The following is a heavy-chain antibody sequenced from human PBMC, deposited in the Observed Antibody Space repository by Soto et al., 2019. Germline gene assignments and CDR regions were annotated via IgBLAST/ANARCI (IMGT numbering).Heavy chain of an antibody. CDR2: INAGNGNT. Sequence: QVQLVQSGAEVKKPGASVKVSCKASGYTFTNYAMHWVRQAPGQRLEWMGWINAGNGNTKYSQKFQGRVTITRDTSASTAYMDLISLRSEDTAVYYCARGPGGPDGPGDYWGQGTLVTVSS. D-gene: IGHD2-15*01. CDR3: ARGPGGPDGPGDY. J-gene: IGHJ4*02. V-gene: IGHV1-3*01. CDR1: GYTFTNYA.